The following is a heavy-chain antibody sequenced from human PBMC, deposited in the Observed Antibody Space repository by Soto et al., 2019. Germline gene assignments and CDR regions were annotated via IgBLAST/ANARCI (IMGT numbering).Heavy chain of an antibody. CDR2: ISTNGDNT. CDR1: GFKFARPFRQA. J-gene: IGHJ6*01. Sequence: GRALRLFFAAPGFKFARPFRQAISWVHQSPGKGPEWVSTISTNGDNTHYAESVQGRFSISKDASRTTVQLHMNSLRADDTATYFCVSWVYAHVDYLDHGPPDAVPSGM. V-gene: IGHV3-23*01. D-gene: IGHD2-8*01. CDR3: VSWVYAHVDYLDHGPPDAVPSGM.